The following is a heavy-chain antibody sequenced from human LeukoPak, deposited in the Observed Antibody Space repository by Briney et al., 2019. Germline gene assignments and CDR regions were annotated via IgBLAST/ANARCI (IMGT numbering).Heavy chain of an antibody. D-gene: IGHD1-26*01. V-gene: IGHV3-33*06. CDR2: IWYDGNNK. CDR3: AKDTGLVAATRYYFDY. J-gene: IGHJ4*02. CDR1: GFTFSSYG. Sequence: PGRSLRLSCAASGFTFSSYGMRWVRQAPGKGLEWVAVIWYDGNNKYYADSVKGRFTISRDNSQNTLYLQMNSLRVEDTAVYYCAKDTGLVAATRYYFDYWGQGTLVTVSS.